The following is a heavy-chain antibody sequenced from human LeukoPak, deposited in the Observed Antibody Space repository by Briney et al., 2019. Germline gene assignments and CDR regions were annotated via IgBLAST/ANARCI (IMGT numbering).Heavy chain of an antibody. CDR1: GFTFSSYA. J-gene: IGHJ3*02. CDR3: ARDLRDAFDI. CDR2: ISSSSSYI. Sequence: GGSLRLSCAASGFTFSSYAMSWVRQAPGKGLEWVSSISSSSSYIYYADSVKGRFTISRDNAKNSLYLQMNSLRAEDTAVYYCARDLRDAFDIWGQGTMVTVSS. V-gene: IGHV3-21*01.